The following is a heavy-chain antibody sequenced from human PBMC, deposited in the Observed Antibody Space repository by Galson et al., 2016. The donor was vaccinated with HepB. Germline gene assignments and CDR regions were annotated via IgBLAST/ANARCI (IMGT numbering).Heavy chain of an antibody. CDR2: IIPIFGTS. V-gene: IGHV1-69*13. J-gene: IGHJ4*02. Sequence: SVKVSCKASGGTFSSYAFNWVRQAPGQGLEWVGGIIPIFGTSNYVQKFQGRVTITADEFTSTAYMEVSSLKSEDTAVYYCATGDVPRPYYFGSWGQGTLITVSS. CDR3: ATGDVPRPYYFGS. D-gene: IGHD2-2*01. CDR1: GGTFSSYA.